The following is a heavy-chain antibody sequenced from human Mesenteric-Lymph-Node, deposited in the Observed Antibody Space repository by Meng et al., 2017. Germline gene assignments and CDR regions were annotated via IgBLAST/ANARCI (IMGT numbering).Heavy chain of an antibody. CDR1: GCISTSDA. Sequence: GCISTSDALSWVRLATGKGLELASSISGSGGSTYYADSVRGRFTISRDNSKNMAYLQMHNLVVDDTAVYYCARMGGYSGYDLGYWGQGTLVTVSS. CDR3: ARMGGYSGYDLGY. V-gene: IGHV3-23*01. CDR2: ISGSGGST. J-gene: IGHJ4*02. D-gene: IGHD5-12*01.